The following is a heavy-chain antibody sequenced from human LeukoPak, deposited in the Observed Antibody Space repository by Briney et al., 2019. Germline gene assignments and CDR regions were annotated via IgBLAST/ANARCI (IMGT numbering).Heavy chain of an antibody. CDR1: GFTFSSYA. Sequence: GGSLRLSCAASGFTFSSYAMSWVRQAPGKGLEWVSSISSSSSYIYYADSVKGRFTISRDNAKNSLYLQMNSLRAEDTAVYYCAREEWELPALWGQGTLVTVSA. CDR2: ISSSSSYI. V-gene: IGHV3-21*01. CDR3: AREEWELPAL. J-gene: IGHJ4*02. D-gene: IGHD1-26*01.